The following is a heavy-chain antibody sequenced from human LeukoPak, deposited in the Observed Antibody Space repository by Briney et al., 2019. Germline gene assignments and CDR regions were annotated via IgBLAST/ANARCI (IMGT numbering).Heavy chain of an antibody. CDR3: ARDQLIFNWNDVQFDP. Sequence: PGGSLRLFCAASGFTFSSYSMNWVRQAPGEGLEWVSSISSSSSYIYYADSVKGRFTISRDNAKNSLYLQMNSLRAEDTAVYYCARDQLIFNWNDVQFDPWGQGTLVTVSS. V-gene: IGHV3-21*01. CDR1: GFTFSSYS. D-gene: IGHD1-20*01. CDR2: ISSSSSYI. J-gene: IGHJ5*02.